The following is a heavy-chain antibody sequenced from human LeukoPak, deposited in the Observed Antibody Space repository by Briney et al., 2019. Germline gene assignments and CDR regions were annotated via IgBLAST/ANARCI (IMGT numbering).Heavy chain of an antibody. CDR1: GFTFSNSV. Sequence: GGSLRLSCATSGFTFSNSVMNWVRQAPGKGLEWVSSITTTSSYIYYADSVRGRFTISRDNAKNSLYLHMDSLRAEDTAVYYCARSGCPGGSCYLRYSWLDLWGRGTLVTVSS. CDR3: ARSGCPGGSCYLRYSWLDL. CDR2: ITTTSSYI. V-gene: IGHV3-21*01. D-gene: IGHD2-15*01. J-gene: IGHJ5*02.